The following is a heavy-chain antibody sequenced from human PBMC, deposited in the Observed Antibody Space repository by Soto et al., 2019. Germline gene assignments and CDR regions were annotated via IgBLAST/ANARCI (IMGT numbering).Heavy chain of an antibody. D-gene: IGHD2-15*01. Sequence: QVQLQESGPGLVKPSLTLSLTCTVSGGSISSGDYYWSWIRQPPGKGLEWIGYIYYSGSTYYNPSLNRRVTLPVDTSTTQFSLTVSSVPAADPAVYYCARGNTPLDYWGQGTLVTVSS. J-gene: IGHJ4*02. CDR1: GGSISSGDYY. CDR3: ARGNTPLDY. CDR2: IYYSGST. V-gene: IGHV4-30-4*01.